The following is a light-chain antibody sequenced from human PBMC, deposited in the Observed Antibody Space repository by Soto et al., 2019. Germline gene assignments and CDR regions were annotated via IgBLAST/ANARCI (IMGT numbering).Light chain of an antibody. CDR1: TGDIGSYTV. J-gene: IGLJ2*01. Sequence: QSVLTQPASVSGSPGQSITIAGTGSTGDIGSYTVVSWYQHHPGKSPKLIIYEVNKRPSGVSDRFSGSKSGTTASLTLSGLQAEDEAHYFCCSYASGGTDVVFGGGTQLTVL. CDR3: CSYASGGTDVV. V-gene: IGLV2-23*02. CDR2: EVN.